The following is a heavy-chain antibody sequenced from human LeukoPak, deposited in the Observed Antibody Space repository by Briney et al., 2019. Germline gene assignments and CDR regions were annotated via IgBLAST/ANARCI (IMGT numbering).Heavy chain of an antibody. Sequence: PSETLSLTCTVSGVSISSSNSYWGWIRQPPGKGLEWIGSIYYSGNTYYNASLKSQVSISIDTSKNQFSLRLTSVTAADTAVYYCARDKVANPWDIVARRNRYFDYWGQGTLVTVSS. CDR3: ARDKVANPWDIVARRNRYFDY. V-gene: IGHV4-39*02. CDR2: IYYSGNT. D-gene: IGHD5-12*01. J-gene: IGHJ4*02. CDR1: GVSISSSNSY.